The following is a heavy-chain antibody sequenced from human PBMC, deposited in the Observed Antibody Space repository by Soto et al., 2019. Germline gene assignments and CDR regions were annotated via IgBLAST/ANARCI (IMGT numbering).Heavy chain of an antibody. Sequence: QVQLVESGGGVVQPGRSLRLSCAASGFTFSSYGMHWVRQAPGKGLEWVAVISYDGSNKYYADSVKGRFTISRDNSKNTLYLQMNSLRAEDTAVYYCAKAEVGGAYGMDVWGQGTTVTVSS. CDR1: GFTFSSYG. V-gene: IGHV3-30*18. D-gene: IGHD3-10*01. CDR2: ISYDGSNK. J-gene: IGHJ6*02. CDR3: AKAEVGGAYGMDV.